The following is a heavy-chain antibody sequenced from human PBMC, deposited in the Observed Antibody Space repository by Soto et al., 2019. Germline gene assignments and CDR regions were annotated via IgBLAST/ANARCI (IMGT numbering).Heavy chain of an antibody. CDR3: VHHVTGGCFDV. Sequence: QITLKESGPTVVKPTQTLTLTCNFSGFSLTTNGVGVGWIRQPPGKALEWLAPIYWDDDRRYSPSLRSRLTISTDISKSHVVLTLTDMGPVDAATYFCVHHVTGGCFDVWGQGTRVTVSS. D-gene: IGHD3-10*02. J-gene: IGHJ3*01. CDR2: IYWDDDR. CDR1: GFSLTTNGVG. V-gene: IGHV2-5*02.